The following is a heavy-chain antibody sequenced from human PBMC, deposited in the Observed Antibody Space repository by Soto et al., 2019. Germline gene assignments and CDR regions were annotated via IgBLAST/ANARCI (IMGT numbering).Heavy chain of an antibody. CDR1: GGSISSGDYY. V-gene: IGHV4-30-4*01. CDR3: GRAHRDLQQLVQYYYGMDV. CDR2: IHNSGST. J-gene: IGHJ6*02. Sequence: SETLSLTCTVSGGSISSGDYYWSWIRQPPGKGLEWIGYIHNSGSTYHNPSLKSRVTISVDTSKNQFSLKLNSVTAADTAVYYCGRAHRDLQQLVQYYYGMDVWGQGTTVTVSS. D-gene: IGHD6-13*01.